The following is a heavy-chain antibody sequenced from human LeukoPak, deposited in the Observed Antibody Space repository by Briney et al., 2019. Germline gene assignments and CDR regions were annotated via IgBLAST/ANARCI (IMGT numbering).Heavy chain of an antibody. Sequence: SGGSLRLSCAASGFIFSNYGMHWVRQPPGKGLEWVAFIRSDGSDRYYAASVKGRFTISRDNSKNTLWLQMNSLRAEDTAVYYCAKHDSSSDFWGQGTLVTASS. CDR2: IRSDGSDR. J-gene: IGHJ4*02. CDR3: AKHDSSSDF. D-gene: IGHD3-22*01. CDR1: GFIFSNYG. V-gene: IGHV3-30*02.